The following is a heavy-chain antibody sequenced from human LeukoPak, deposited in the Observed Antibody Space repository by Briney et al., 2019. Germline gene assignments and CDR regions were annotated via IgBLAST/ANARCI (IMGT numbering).Heavy chain of an antibody. Sequence: ASVKVSCKASGGTFSSYAISWVRQAPGQGLEWMGAIIPIFGTANYAQKFQGRVTITTDESTSTAYMELSSLRSEDTAVYYCASDTGYFDSTTLGYWGQGTLVTVSS. V-gene: IGHV1-69*05. CDR3: ASDTGYFDSTTLGY. CDR2: IIPIFGTA. CDR1: GGTFSSYA. J-gene: IGHJ4*02. D-gene: IGHD2/OR15-2a*01.